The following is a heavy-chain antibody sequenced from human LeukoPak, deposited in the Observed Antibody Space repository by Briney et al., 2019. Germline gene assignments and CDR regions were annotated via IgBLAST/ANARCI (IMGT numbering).Heavy chain of an antibody. CDR1: GGSISNSSYY. CDR3: VRTPVAGTYSDY. Sequence: SETLSLTCSVFGGSISNSSYYWGWIRQPPGKGLEWIGSIYYSGSTYYNPSLKSRVTISVDTSKNQFSLKLSSVTAADTAVYYCVRTPVAGTYSDYWGQGTLVTVSS. V-gene: IGHV4-39*01. CDR2: IYYSGST. D-gene: IGHD6-19*01. J-gene: IGHJ4*02.